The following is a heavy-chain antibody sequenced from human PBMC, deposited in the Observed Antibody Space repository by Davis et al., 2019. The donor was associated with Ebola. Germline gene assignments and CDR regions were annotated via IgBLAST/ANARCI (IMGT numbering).Heavy chain of an antibody. CDR2: ISSDSDYI. Sequence: GESLKISCAASGFTFSTYSMSWVRQAPGKALEWVSSISSDSDYIYCADSAKGRFTISRDNAKNSLFLQMNSLRAEDTAVYYCAREGKYRDESRTFDYWGQGTLVTVSS. V-gene: IGHV3-21*01. D-gene: IGHD2-2*01. J-gene: IGHJ4*02. CDR1: GFTFSTYS. CDR3: AREGKYRDESRTFDY.